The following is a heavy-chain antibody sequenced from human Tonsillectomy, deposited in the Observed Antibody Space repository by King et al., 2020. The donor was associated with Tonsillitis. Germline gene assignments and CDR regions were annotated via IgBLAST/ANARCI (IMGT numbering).Heavy chain of an antibody. Sequence: QVQLQQSGPGLVKPSQTLSLTCALSGDSVSSNSAAWNWIRQSPSRGLEWLGKTYYRSKWYHDYAVSVKSRLTINPDTSKNQFSLQLNSVTPEDTAVYYCARDLVVQLEVFDYWGQGTLVTVSS. CDR3: ARDLVVQLEVFDY. CDR2: TYYRSKWYH. CDR1: GDSVSSNSAA. J-gene: IGHJ4*02. V-gene: IGHV6-1*01. D-gene: IGHD1-1*01.